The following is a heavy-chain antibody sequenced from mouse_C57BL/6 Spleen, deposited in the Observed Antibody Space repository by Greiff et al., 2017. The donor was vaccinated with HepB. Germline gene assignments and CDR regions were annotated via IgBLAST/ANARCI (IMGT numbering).Heavy chain of an antibody. D-gene: IGHD3-1*01. V-gene: IGHV3-6*01. CDR3: AREGAYDSYAMDY. CDR1: GYSITSGYY. CDR2: ISYDGSN. J-gene: IGHJ4*01. Sequence: ESGPGLVKPSQSLSLTCSVTGYSITSGYYWNWIRQFPGNKLEWMGYISYDGSNNYNPSLKNRISITRDTSKNQFFLKLNSVTTEDTATYYCAREGAYDSYAMDYWGQGTSVTVSS.